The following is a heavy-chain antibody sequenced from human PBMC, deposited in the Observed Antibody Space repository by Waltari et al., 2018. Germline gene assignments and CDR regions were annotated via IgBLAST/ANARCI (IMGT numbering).Heavy chain of an antibody. CDR3: ATGLGDSISASRPFEI. V-gene: IGHV1-69-2*01. CDR1: GYTLSDYY. J-gene: IGHJ3*02. Sequence: EVRLLQSGAEVKKPGTTFKISCRLSGYTLSDYYLHWIQQAPGKGLQWLGLVDPDDGQTIYAEALQGRISMTADSSRKTVYMELTSLTSDDSAVYYCATGLGDSISASRPFEIWGRGTVITVSS. CDR2: VDPDDGQT. D-gene: IGHD3-3*02.